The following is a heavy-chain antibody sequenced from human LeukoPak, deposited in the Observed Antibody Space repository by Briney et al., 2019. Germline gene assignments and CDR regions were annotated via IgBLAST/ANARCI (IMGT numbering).Heavy chain of an antibody. J-gene: IGHJ5*02. CDR1: GYTFTGYY. D-gene: IGHD6-13*01. CDR3: ARGKQLVRNDWFDP. Sequence: ASVKVSCKASGYTFTGYYMHWVRQAHGQGLEWMGWINPNSGGTNYAQKFQGRVTITRDTSISTAYMELSRLRSDDTAVYYCARGKQLVRNDWFDPWGQGTLVTVSS. V-gene: IGHV1-2*02. CDR2: INPNSGGT.